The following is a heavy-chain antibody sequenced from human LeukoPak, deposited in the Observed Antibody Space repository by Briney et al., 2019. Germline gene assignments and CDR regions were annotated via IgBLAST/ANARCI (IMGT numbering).Heavy chain of an antibody. V-gene: IGHV4-59*01. CDR3: ARGMVGSD. CDR2: IYSSGST. CDR1: GGSISNYY. D-gene: IGHD2-8*01. Sequence: SESLSLTCTVSGGSISNYYWSWIRQPPGKGLEWIGYIYSSGSTNYNPSLKSRVTMSVDTSKNQFSLKLSTVTAADTAVYYCARGMVGSDWGQGTLVTVSS. J-gene: IGHJ4*02.